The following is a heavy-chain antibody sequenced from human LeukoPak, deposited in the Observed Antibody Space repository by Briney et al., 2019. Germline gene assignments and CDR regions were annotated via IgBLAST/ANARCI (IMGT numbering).Heavy chain of an antibody. D-gene: IGHD3-22*01. CDR1: GYTLTELS. Sequence: ASVKVSCKVSGYTLTELSMHWVRQAPGKGLEWMGGFDPEDGETIYAQKFQGRVTMAEDTSTDTAYMELSSLRSEDTAVYYCAIAMIVVPNFVYWGQGTLVTVSS. CDR2: FDPEDGET. V-gene: IGHV1-24*01. J-gene: IGHJ4*02. CDR3: AIAMIVVPNFVY.